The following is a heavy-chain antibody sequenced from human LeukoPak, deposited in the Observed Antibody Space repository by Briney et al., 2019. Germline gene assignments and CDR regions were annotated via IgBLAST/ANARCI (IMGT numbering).Heavy chain of an antibody. D-gene: IGHD3-22*01. V-gene: IGHV3-21*01. J-gene: IGHJ4*02. CDR3: ARGTYYSDTTGYYYFHY. Sequence: GGSLRLSCAASGFTFSNYAMSWVRQAPGKGLEWVSSISSSSSSIYYADSVRGRFTISRDNAKNSLYLQMNSLRAEDTAVYYCARGTYYSDTTGYYYFHYWGQGTLVTVSS. CDR2: ISSSSSSI. CDR1: GFTFSNYA.